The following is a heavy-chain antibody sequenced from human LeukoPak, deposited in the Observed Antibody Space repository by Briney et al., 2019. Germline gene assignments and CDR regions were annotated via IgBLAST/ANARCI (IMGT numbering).Heavy chain of an antibody. D-gene: IGHD3-10*01. CDR2: IYSGGST. CDR1: GFTVSSNY. Sequence: GGSLRLSCAASGFTVSSNYMSWVRQAPGKGLEWVSVIYSGGSTYYADSVKGRFTISRDNSKNTLYLQMNSLRAEDTAVDYCARDLGSGSGDYWGQGTLATVSS. V-gene: IGHV3-53*01. J-gene: IGHJ4*02. CDR3: ARDLGSGSGDY.